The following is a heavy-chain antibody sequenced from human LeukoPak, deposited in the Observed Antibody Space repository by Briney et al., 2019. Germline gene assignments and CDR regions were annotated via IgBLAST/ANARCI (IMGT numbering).Heavy chain of an antibody. Sequence: GGSLRLSCAASGFTFSIYTMNWVRQAPGKGLEWVSSISSGSGSIYSADSVKGRFAISRDNAKNSLYLQMNSLRDEDTAVYYCARGDGWFGELLNFDYWGQGTLVTVSS. D-gene: IGHD3-10*01. J-gene: IGHJ4*02. CDR2: ISSGSGSI. CDR3: ARGDGWFGELLNFDY. CDR1: GFTFSIYT. V-gene: IGHV3-21*06.